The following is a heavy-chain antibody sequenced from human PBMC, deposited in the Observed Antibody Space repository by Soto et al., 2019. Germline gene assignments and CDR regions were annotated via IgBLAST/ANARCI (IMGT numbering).Heavy chain of an antibody. D-gene: IGHD6-6*01. Sequence: ASVKVSCKASGYTFTSYAMHWVRQAPAQRLGWMGWINAGNGNTKYSQKFQGRVTITRDTSASTAYMELRSLRSEDTAVYYCARFLWTPRSPNSSIDLWCQGTLVTGS. CDR3: ARFLWTPRSPNSSIDL. CDR1: GYTFTSYA. V-gene: IGHV1-3*01. J-gene: IGHJ5*02. CDR2: INAGNGNT.